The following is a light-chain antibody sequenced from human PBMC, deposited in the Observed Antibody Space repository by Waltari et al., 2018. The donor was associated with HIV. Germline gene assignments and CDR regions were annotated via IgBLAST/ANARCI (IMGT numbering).Light chain of an antibody. V-gene: IGLV3-25*03. CDR2: RDT. J-gene: IGLJ1*01. CDR1: ELSTKY. CDR3: QSADSSGTYV. Sequence: SYELTQPPSVSVSPGQTARITCSGDELSTKYPFWYQQKPGQAPVLVIYRDTERPSGIPERFSGSSSGTTVTLTISGVQAEDEADYYCQSADSSGTYVFGTGTKVTVV.